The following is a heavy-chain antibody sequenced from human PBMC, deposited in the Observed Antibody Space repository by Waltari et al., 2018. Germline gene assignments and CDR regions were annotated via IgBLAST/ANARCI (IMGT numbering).Heavy chain of an antibody. CDR3: LNVAATSELDY. D-gene: IGHD2-15*01. CDR2: MYHSGSA. Sequence: QVQLQESGPGLVKPSGTLSLTCTVSGGSVRASYWWTWVRQPPGKGLEWIGEMYHSGSATYNASLKSRVSMSVDTSKTQFSLKLSSVTAADTAVYYCLNVAATSELDYWGQGTLVTVSS. CDR1: GGSVRASYW. V-gene: IGHV4-4*02. J-gene: IGHJ4*02.